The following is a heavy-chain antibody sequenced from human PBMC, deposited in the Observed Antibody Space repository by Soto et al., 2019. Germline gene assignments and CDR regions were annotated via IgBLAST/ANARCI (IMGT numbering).Heavy chain of an antibody. D-gene: IGHD3-9*01. CDR3: AKVYYDILTGYYVYGMDV. V-gene: IGHV3-30*18. CDR2: ISYDGSNK. Sequence: QVQLVESGGGVVQPGRSLRLSCAASGFTFSSYGMHWVRQAPGKGLEWVAVISYDGSNKYYADSVKGRFTISRDNSKNTLYLQMNSLRAEDTAVYYCAKVYYDILTGYYVYGMDVWGQGTTVTVSS. CDR1: GFTFSSYG. J-gene: IGHJ6*02.